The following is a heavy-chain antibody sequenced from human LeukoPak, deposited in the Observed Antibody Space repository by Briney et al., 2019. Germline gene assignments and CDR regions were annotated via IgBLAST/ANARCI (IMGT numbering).Heavy chain of an antibody. J-gene: IGHJ4*02. Sequence: GGSLRLSCAASGFTFSSYAMSWVRQAPGKGLEWVSAISGSGGSTYYADSVKGRFTISRDNSKNTLYLQMNSLRAEDTAVYYCARARGVIAVAGTGDYWGQGTLVTVSS. CDR1: GFTFSSYA. V-gene: IGHV3-23*01. CDR3: ARARGVIAVAGTGDY. D-gene: IGHD6-19*01. CDR2: ISGSGGST.